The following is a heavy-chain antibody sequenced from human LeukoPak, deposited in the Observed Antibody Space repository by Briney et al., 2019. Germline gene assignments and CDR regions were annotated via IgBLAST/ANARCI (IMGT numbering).Heavy chain of an antibody. Sequence: SETLSLTCTVSGYSISRGYYWGWIRQPPGKGLESIGSIYHSGSTNYNPSLKSRVTITLDTSKNQFSLKLSSVTAADTAVYYCARAGSGYPLYYFDYWARGTLVTVSS. D-gene: IGHD3-3*01. CDR2: IYHSGST. J-gene: IGHJ4*02. CDR3: ARAGSGYPLYYFDY. CDR1: GYSISRGYY. V-gene: IGHV4-38-2*02.